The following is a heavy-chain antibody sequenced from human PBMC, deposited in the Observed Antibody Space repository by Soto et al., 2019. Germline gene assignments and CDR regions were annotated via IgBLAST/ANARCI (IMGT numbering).Heavy chain of an antibody. CDR3: AKDFRSGYYHGRDY. CDR2: ISGSGGST. J-gene: IGHJ4*02. Sequence: PGGPLRLSCAASGFTFSSYAMSWVRQAPGKGLEWVSAISGSGGSTYYADSVKGRFTISRDNSKNTLYLQMNSLRAEDTAVYYCAKDFRSGYYHGRDYWGQGTLVTVSS. V-gene: IGHV3-23*01. CDR1: GFTFSSYA. D-gene: IGHD3-22*01.